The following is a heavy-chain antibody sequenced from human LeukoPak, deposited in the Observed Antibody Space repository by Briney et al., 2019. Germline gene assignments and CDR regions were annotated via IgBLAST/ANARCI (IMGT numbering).Heavy chain of an antibody. V-gene: IGHV4-31*03. D-gene: IGHD1-14*01. CDR2: IYYSGST. CDR1: GGSISSGGYY. CDR3: ARTALTSTGRDYFDY. Sequence: SQTLSLTCTVSGGSISSGGYYWSWIRQHPGKGLKRIGYIYYSGSTYYNPSLKSRVTISVDTSNNQFSLKLRSVTAADTAVYYCARTALTSTGRDYFDYWGQGTLVTVSS. J-gene: IGHJ4*02.